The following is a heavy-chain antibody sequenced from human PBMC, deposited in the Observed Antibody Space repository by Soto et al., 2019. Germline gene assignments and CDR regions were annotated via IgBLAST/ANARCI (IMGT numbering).Heavy chain of an antibody. Sequence: ASVKVSCKASGYTFTSYATHWVRQAPGQRLEWMGWINAGNGNTKYSQKFQGRVTITRDTSASTAYMELSSLRSEDTAVYYCARDDYDFWSGYFLYWGHGTLVTVSS. CDR3: ARDDYDFWSGYFLY. CDR2: INAGNGNT. CDR1: GYTFTSYA. J-gene: IGHJ4*01. D-gene: IGHD3-3*01. V-gene: IGHV1-3*01.